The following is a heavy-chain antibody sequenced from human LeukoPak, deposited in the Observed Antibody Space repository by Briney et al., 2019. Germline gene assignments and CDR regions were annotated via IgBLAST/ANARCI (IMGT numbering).Heavy chain of an antibody. J-gene: IGHJ6*02. CDR3: ARAPLGTMIVGGYGMDV. Sequence: GGSLRLSCAASGFTVSSSYMSWVRQAPGKGLEWVSLIYSGGSTYYADSVKGRFTISRDSSKNTLFLQMHSLRAEDTAVYYCARAPLGTMIVGGYGMDVWGQGTTVTVSS. V-gene: IGHV3-53*01. CDR2: IYSGGST. CDR1: GFTVSSSY. D-gene: IGHD3-22*01.